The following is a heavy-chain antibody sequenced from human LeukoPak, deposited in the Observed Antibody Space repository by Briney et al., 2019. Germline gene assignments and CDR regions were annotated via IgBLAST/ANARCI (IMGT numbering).Heavy chain of an antibody. Sequence: GGSLRLSCAASGFTFSSYDMNWVRQAPGKGLEWVGRIKSKTDGGTTDYAAPVKGRFTISRDDSKNTLYLQMNSLKTEDTAVYYCTTALYYGSGSYNFDYWGQGTLVTVSS. V-gene: IGHV3-15*01. CDR2: IKSKTDGGTT. CDR1: GFTFSSYD. J-gene: IGHJ4*02. D-gene: IGHD3-10*01. CDR3: TTALYYGSGSYNFDY.